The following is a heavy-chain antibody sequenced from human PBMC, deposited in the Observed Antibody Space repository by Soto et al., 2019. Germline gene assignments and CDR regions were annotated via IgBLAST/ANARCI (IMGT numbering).Heavy chain of an antibody. CDR2: INPYNGNT. D-gene: IGHD3-3*01. CDR1: GYTFTSYG. J-gene: IGHJ5*02. Sequence: QLQLVQSGAEVKKPGASVKVSCKAAGYTFTSYGINWIRQAPGQGLEWMGWINPYNGNTDYAQKLQGRVTMTTDTSTSTAYMELRSLTPGDTALYYWATPDDSGFGPWGQGNPVNVS. CDR3: ATPDDSGFGP. V-gene: IGHV1-18*04.